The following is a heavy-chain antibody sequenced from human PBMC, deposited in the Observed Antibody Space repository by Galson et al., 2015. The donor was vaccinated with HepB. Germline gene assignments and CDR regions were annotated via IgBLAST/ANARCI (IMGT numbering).Heavy chain of an antibody. D-gene: IGHD6-13*01. V-gene: IGHV3-30*02. J-gene: IGHJ6*02. CDR1: GFTFSSYG. CDR3: AKDGQYSSSWYFYYYGMDV. CDR2: IRYDGSNK. Sequence: SLRLSCAASGFTFSSYGMHWVRQAPGKGLEWVAFIRYDGSNKYYADSVKGRFTISRDNSKNTLYLQMNSLRAEDTAVYYCAKDGQYSSSWYFYYYGMDVWGQGTTVTVSS.